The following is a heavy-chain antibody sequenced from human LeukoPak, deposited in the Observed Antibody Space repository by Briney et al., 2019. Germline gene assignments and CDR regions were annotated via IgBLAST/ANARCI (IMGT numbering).Heavy chain of an antibody. CDR1: GYTFTSYW. D-gene: IGHD3-10*01. J-gene: IGHJ4*02. CDR3: AKIVGWFGTRGGHFDY. CDR2: IYPGDSEPDDSYI. V-gene: IGHV5-51*01. Sequence: GESLKISCQGSGYTFTSYWIAWVRQMPGKSLEWMGVIYPGDSEPDDSYIRYNPSFQGQVTISADKSITTAYLQWSSLKASDTAMYYCAKIVGWFGTRGGHFDYWGQGTLVTVSS.